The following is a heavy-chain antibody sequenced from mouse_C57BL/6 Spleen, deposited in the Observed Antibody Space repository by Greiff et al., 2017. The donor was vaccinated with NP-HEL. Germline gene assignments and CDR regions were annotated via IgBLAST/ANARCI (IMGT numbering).Heavy chain of an antibody. Sequence: EVQLVESGGGLVKPGGSLKLSCAASGFTFSDYGMHWVRQAPEKGLEWVAYISSGSSTIYYADTVKGRFTISRDNAKNTLFLQMTSLRSEDTAMYYCGRPGYSNPFYFDYWGQGTTLTVSS. J-gene: IGHJ2*01. CDR3: GRPGYSNPFYFDY. V-gene: IGHV5-17*01. D-gene: IGHD2-5*01. CDR1: GFTFSDYG. CDR2: ISSGSSTI.